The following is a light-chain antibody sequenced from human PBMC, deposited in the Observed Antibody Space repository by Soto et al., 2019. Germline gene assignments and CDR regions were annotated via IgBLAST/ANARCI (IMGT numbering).Light chain of an antibody. CDR3: QQRSNWPPIT. J-gene: IGKJ5*01. CDR1: QSVSSSY. Sequence: EIVLTQSPATLSLSPGERATLSCRASQSVSSSYLAWYQQKPGQAPRLLIYGASSRATGIPARFSGSGSGTDFTLTIISLEPEDFAVYYGQQRSNWPPITFGQGTRLEIK. CDR2: GAS. V-gene: IGKV3D-20*02.